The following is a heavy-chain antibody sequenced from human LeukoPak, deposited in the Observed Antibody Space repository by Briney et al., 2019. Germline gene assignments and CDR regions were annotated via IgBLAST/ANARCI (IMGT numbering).Heavy chain of an antibody. D-gene: IGHD4-23*01. V-gene: IGHV3-53*01. J-gene: IGHJ3*02. CDR1: GFTVSCNY. CDR3: ARDLRWYYTSSHDAFDI. Sequence: GGPLRLSCAASGFTVSCNYMSWVRHAPGKGLEWVSVIYSGGSTYYADSVKGRFTISRDNSKNTLYLQMNSLRAEDTAVYYCARDLRWYYTSSHDAFDIWGQGTMVTVSS. CDR2: IYSGGST.